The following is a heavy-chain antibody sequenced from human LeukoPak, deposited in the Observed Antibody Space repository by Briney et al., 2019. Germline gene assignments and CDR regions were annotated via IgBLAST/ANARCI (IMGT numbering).Heavy chain of an antibody. V-gene: IGHV1-24*01. CDR3: GGQLWVKDYYYVMDV. CDR2: FDPEDGET. CDR1: GNTLTELS. J-gene: IGHJ6*02. Sequence: ASVKVSCKVSGNTLTELSMHWVRQAPGKGLEWMGGFDPEDGETIYAQKFQGRVTMTEDTSTDTAYMELRSLRSEDTAVYYCGGQLWVKDYYYVMDVWGQGTTVTVSS. D-gene: IGHD5-18*01.